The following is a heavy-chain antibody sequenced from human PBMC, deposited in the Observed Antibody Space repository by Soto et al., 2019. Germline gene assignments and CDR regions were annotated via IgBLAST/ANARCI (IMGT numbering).Heavy chain of an antibody. CDR1: GFRFSDYY. D-gene: IGHD3-10*01. CDR3: AGDPYYYASDF. J-gene: IGHJ4*02. CDR2: ISGSGTTK. V-gene: IGHV3-11*01. Sequence: QVQLVESGGGLVEPGGSLRLPCAASGFRFSDYYMTWIRQAPGKGLEWVSKISGSGTTKYYADSVKGRFTVSRDNARNSLFLQMNSLRAEDTAVYYCAGDPYYYASDFWGQGTLVTVSS.